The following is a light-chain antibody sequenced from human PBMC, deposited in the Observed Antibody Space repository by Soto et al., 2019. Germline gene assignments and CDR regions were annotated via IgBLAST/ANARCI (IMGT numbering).Light chain of an antibody. V-gene: IGLV2-14*01. CDR3: TSYTSSRAYV. CDR1: SSDVGGYNY. CDR2: EVN. J-gene: IGLJ1*01. Sequence: QSALTQPASVSGSPGQSITISCTGTSSDVGGYNYVSWYQQHPDKVPRLMIYEVNNRPSGVSNRFSGSKSGNTASLTISGLQAEDEGDYYCTSYTSSRAYVFGIGTKLTVL.